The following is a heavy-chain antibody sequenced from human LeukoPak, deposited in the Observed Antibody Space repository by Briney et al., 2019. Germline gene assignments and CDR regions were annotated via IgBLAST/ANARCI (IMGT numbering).Heavy chain of an antibody. D-gene: IGHD1-1*01. J-gene: IGHJ4*02. CDR1: GYTFTGYY. V-gene: IGHV1-2*02. Sequence: ASVKVSCKASGYTFTGYYMHWVRQAPGQGLEWMGEINPYNGDTKYARRFQGRVTMTRDTSISTAFMEVSRLTSDDTAVYYCARDNSLNDFDYWGQGTLVTVAS. CDR3: ARDNSLNDFDY. CDR2: INPYNGDT.